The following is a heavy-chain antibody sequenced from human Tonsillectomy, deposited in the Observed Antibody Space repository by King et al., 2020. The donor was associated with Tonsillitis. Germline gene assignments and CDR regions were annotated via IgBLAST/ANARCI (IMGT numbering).Heavy chain of an antibody. CDR3: VRASYYYDSSGFFSRAVWDY. CDR1: QYTFTSYP. J-gene: IGHJ4*02. Sequence: QLVQSGSELKKPGASVKVSCKASQYTFTSYPMNWVRQAPGQGLEWMGWINTNTGKPTYAQGFTGRFVFSLDTSVTTAYLQISSLQAEDTAVYYCVRASYYYDSSGFFSRAVWDYWGQGTLVTVSS. CDR2: INTNTGKP. V-gene: IGHV7-4-1*02. D-gene: IGHD3-22*01.